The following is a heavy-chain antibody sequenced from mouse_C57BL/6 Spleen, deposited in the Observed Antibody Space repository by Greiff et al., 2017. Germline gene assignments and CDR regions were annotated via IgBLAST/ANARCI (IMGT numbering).Heavy chain of an antibody. Sequence: QVHVKQPGAELVRPGSSVKLSCKASGYTFTSYWMDWVKQRPGQGLEWIGNIYPSDSETHYNQKFKDKATLTVDKSSSTAYMQLSSLTSEDSAVYYCARGYYYGSPYAMDYWGQGTSVTVSS. CDR2: IYPSDSET. J-gene: IGHJ4*01. CDR1: GYTFTSYW. V-gene: IGHV1-61*01. D-gene: IGHD1-1*01. CDR3: ARGYYYGSPYAMDY.